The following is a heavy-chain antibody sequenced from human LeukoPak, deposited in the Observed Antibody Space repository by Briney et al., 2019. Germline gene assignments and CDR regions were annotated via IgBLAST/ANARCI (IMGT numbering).Heavy chain of an antibody. V-gene: IGHV1-69*01. CDR1: GGTFSSYA. J-gene: IGHJ4*02. CDR2: IIPIFGTA. CDR3: ARLGIAAARIDY. D-gene: IGHD6-13*01. Sequence: SVKVSCEASGGTFSSYAISWVRQAPGQGLEWMGGIIPIFGTANYAQKFQGRVTITADESTSTAYMELSSLRSEDTAVYYCARLGIAAARIDYWGQGTLVTVSS.